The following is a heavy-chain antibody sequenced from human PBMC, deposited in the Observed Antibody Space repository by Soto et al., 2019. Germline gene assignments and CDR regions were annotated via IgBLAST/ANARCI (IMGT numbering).Heavy chain of an antibody. CDR1: GAVISSYY. CDR3: ARHLTTVWHFDP. D-gene: IGHD4-17*01. CDR2: VYRGGSA. Sequence: QVQLEESGPGLMKPSETLSLTCGISGAVISSYYWSWIRQPPGKGLEWIGYVYRGGSANYNPSLKSRVSMSVDTSKNHFYLKVRSVTAADTAVYYCARHLTTVWHFDPWGPGTLVTVSS. J-gene: IGHJ5*02. V-gene: IGHV4-59*08.